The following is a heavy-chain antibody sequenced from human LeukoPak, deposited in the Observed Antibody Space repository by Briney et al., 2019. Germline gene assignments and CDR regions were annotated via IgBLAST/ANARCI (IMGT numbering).Heavy chain of an antibody. CDR3: ATDHCTRTNCYEDYYHGMDV. CDR1: GYTFTNYG. V-gene: IGHV1-2*02. Sequence: ASVKVSCRASGYTFTNYGIIWVRQAPGQGLEWMGWVNPNNGVTEYAQEFQGRVTMTRDTSLSTAYMELSRLRSDDTAVYYCATDHCTRTNCYEDYYHGMDVWGQGTTVTVSS. D-gene: IGHD2-2*01. CDR2: VNPNNGVT. J-gene: IGHJ6*02.